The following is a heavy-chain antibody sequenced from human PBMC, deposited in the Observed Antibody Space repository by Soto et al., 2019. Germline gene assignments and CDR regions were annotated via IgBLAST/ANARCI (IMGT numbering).Heavy chain of an antibody. Sequence: ASVKVSCKASGDTYTSYYIHWVRLAPGQGLEWMGVVNPSGGSTKYAQNFQGRVTMTRDTSTTTIYMELSSLRSDDTAIYYCAREENCSGGTCYSEYFHRWGQGTLVTVSS. CDR3: AREENCSGGTCYSEYFHR. D-gene: IGHD2-15*01. V-gene: IGHV1-46*01. J-gene: IGHJ1*01. CDR2: VNPSGGST. CDR1: GDTYTSYY.